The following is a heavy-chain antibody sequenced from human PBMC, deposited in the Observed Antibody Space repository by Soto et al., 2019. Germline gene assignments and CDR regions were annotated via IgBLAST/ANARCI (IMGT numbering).Heavy chain of an antibody. J-gene: IGHJ5*02. V-gene: IGHV1-18*04. CDR3: AREMHCSGGSCYSGLGFDP. D-gene: IGHD2-15*01. Sequence: AASVKVSCKASGYTFTSYGISWVRQAPGQGLEWMGWISAYNGNTNYAQKLQGRVTMTTDTSTSTAYMELRSLRSDDTAVYYCAREMHCSGGSCYSGLGFDPWGQGTRVTVSS. CDR2: ISAYNGNT. CDR1: GYTFTSYG.